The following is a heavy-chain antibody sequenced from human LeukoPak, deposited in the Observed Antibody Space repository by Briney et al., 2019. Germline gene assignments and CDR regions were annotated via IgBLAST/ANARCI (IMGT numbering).Heavy chain of an antibody. J-gene: IGHJ4*02. D-gene: IGHD3-22*01. CDR1: GFTFSSYW. Sequence: PGGSLRLSCAASGFTFSSYWMSWGRQAPGKGLEWVADIKQDGSEKYYVDSVKGRFTISGDNAKNSLYLQMNSLSAEDTAVYYCARVYYYDSSGYSYYFDYWGQGTLVTVSS. V-gene: IGHV3-7*04. CDR3: ARVYYYDSSGYSYYFDY. CDR2: IKQDGSEK.